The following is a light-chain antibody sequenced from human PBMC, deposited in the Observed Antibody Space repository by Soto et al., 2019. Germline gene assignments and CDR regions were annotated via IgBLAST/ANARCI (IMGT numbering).Light chain of an antibody. CDR1: QSITHY. CDR2: DAS. Sequence: DIQMTQSPSSLSASVGDRVTITCRASQSITHYLNWYQQKPGKAPKLLIYDASSLQSGVPSRFSGGGSGTAFTLTISSLQHEDFATYYCQQSYSTPLSFGGGTKVEIK. CDR3: QQSYSTPLS. J-gene: IGKJ4*01. V-gene: IGKV1-39*01.